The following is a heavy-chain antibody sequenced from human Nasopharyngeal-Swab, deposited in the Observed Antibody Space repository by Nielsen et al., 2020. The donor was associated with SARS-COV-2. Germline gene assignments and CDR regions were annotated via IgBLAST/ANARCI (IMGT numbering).Heavy chain of an antibody. Sequence: VRQMPGKGLEWVAVISYDGSNKYYADSVKGRFTISRDNSKNTLYLQMNSLRAEDTVVYYCAKDQSINWFDPWGQGTLVTVSS. D-gene: IGHD2-21*01. CDR2: ISYDGSNK. CDR3: AKDQSINWFDP. V-gene: IGHV3-30*18. J-gene: IGHJ5*02.